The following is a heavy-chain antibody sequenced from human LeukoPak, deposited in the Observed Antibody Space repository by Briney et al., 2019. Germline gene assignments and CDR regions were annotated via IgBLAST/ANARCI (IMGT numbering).Heavy chain of an antibody. CDR3: ARGLHYYGSGSYYFGY. J-gene: IGHJ4*02. V-gene: IGHV1-18*01. Sequence: ALVKVSCKASGYTFTSYGISWVRQAPGQGLEWMGWISAYNGNTNYAQKLQGRVTMTTDTSTSTAYMELRSLRSDDTAVYYCARGLHYYGSGSYYFGYWGQGTLVTVSS. CDR1: GYTFTSYG. CDR2: ISAYNGNT. D-gene: IGHD3-10*01.